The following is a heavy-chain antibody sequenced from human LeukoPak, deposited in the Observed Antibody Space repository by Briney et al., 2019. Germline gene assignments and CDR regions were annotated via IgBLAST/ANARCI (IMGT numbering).Heavy chain of an antibody. CDR3: ARDDEWELGNWFDP. CDR2: IYTSGST. D-gene: IGHD1-26*01. Sequence: PSETLSLTCTVSGYSISSSYYWSWIRQPAGKGLEWVGRIYTSGSTNYNPSLKSRVTMSVDTSKNQFSLKLSSVSAAATAVYYCARDDEWELGNWFDPWGQGTLVTVSS. J-gene: IGHJ5*02. CDR1: GYSISSSYY. V-gene: IGHV4-4*07.